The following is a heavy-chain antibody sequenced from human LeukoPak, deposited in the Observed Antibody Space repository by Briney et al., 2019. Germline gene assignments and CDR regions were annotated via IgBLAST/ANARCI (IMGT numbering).Heavy chain of an antibody. CDR3: GRARTSSWSTDY. D-gene: IGHD6-13*01. Sequence: ASVKVSCKASGYTLTGYYMHWVRQAPGQGLEWMGRINPNSGGTNYAQKFQGSVTMTRDTSISTAYMELSRLRSDDTAVYYCGRARTSSWSTDYWGQGTLVTVSS. CDR1: GYTLTGYY. CDR2: INPNSGGT. V-gene: IGHV1-2*06. J-gene: IGHJ4*02.